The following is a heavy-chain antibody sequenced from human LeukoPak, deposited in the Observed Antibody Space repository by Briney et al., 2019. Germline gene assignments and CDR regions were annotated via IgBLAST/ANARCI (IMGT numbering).Heavy chain of an antibody. V-gene: IGHV4-34*01. CDR1: GGSFSGYY. J-gene: IGHJ4*02. CDR3: ARGRGYSYGGNFGY. Sequence: PSETLSLTCAVYGGSFSGYYWSWIRQPPGKGLEWIGEINHSGSTNYNPSLKSRVTISVDTSKNQFSLKLSSVTAADTAVYYCARGRGYSYGGNFGYWGQGTLVTVSS. D-gene: IGHD5-18*01. CDR2: INHSGST.